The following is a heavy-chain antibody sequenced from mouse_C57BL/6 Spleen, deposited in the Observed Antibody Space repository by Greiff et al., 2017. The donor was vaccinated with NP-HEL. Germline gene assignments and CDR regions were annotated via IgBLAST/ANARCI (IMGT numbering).Heavy chain of an antibody. V-gene: IGHV1-15*01. J-gene: IGHJ2*01. D-gene: IGHD1-1*01. Sequence: VKLQESGAELVRPGASVTLSCKASGYTFTDYEMHWVKQTPVHGLEWIGAIDPETGGTAYNQKFKGKAILTADKSSSTAYMGLRSLTSEDSAVYYSTRNLYGSSSHFDYWGQGTTLTVSS. CDR3: TRNLYGSSSHFDY. CDR1: GYTFTDYE. CDR2: IDPETGGT.